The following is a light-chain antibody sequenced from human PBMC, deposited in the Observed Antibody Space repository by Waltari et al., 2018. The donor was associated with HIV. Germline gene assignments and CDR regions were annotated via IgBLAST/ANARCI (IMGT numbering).Light chain of an antibody. V-gene: IGLV2-8*01. J-gene: IGLJ2*01. CDR2: EVY. CDR3: SSYAGSNNLV. Sequence: SALTQPPSASGSPGQSVTISCTGTSSDVGGYNYVSWYQQHPGKSPKRMIYEVYKRPSGVPDRFSGSKSGNTASLTVSGLQADDEADYYCSSYAGSNNLVFGGGTKLTVL. CDR1: SSDVGGYNY.